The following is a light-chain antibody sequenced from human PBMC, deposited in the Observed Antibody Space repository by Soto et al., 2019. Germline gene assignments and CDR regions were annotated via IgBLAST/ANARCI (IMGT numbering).Light chain of an antibody. CDR2: EVN. V-gene: IGLV2-8*01. J-gene: IGLJ1*01. Sequence: QSVLTQPPSASGSPGQSVTNSCTGTSSDVGGYKYVSWYQQHPGKAPKLMIFEVNKRPSGVPDRFSGSKSGNTASLTVSGLQAEDEADYYCSSYAGINNLGVFGTGTKVTVL. CDR3: SSYAGINNLGV. CDR1: SSDVGGYKY.